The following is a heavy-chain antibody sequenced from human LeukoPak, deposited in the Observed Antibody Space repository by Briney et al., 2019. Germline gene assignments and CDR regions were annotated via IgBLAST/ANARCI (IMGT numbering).Heavy chain of an antibody. Sequence: GRSLRLSCAASGFTFSSYGMHWVRQAPGKGLEWVAVIWYDGSNKYYADSVKGRFTISRDNSKNTLYLQMNSLRAEDTAVYYCARDSHYYGSGSYYRGSHFDYWGQGTLVTVSS. J-gene: IGHJ4*02. CDR2: IWYDGSNK. V-gene: IGHV3-33*01. CDR3: ARDSHYYGSGSYYRGSHFDY. D-gene: IGHD3-10*01. CDR1: GFTFSSYG.